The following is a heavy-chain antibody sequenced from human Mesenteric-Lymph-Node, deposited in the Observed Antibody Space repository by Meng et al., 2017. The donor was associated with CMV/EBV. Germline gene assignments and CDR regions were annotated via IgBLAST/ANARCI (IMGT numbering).Heavy chain of an antibody. Sequence: SVKVSCKASVGTFSSYAISWVRQAPGQGLEWMGGIIPIFGTANYAQKFQGRVTITTDESTSTAYMELSSLRSEDTAVYYCARSFQLVVPAAIEYWGQGTLVTVSS. V-gene: IGHV1-69*05. CDR3: ARSFQLVVPAAIEY. D-gene: IGHD2-2*02. J-gene: IGHJ4*02. CDR2: IIPIFGTA. CDR1: VGTFSSYA.